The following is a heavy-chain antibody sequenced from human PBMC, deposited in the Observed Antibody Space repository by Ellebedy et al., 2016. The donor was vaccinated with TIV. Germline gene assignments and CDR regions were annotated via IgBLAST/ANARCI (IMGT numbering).Heavy chain of an antibody. CDR3: ATDHRWGFDY. CDR1: GFTFSTYL. D-gene: IGHD7-27*01. J-gene: IGHJ4*02. Sequence: GESLKISXAASGFTFSTYLMHWVRQAPGKGLEWIAYVRGGGSPIYYADAVQGRFTISRDNVKNSLYLQLNSLTAEDTAVYYCATDHRWGFDYWGQGTLVIVSS. CDR2: VRGGGSPI. V-gene: IGHV3-48*01.